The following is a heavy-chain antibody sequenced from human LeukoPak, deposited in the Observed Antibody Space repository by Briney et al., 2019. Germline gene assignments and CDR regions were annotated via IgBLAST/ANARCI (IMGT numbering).Heavy chain of an antibody. Sequence: PSETLFLTCTVSGGSISSGDYYWSWIRQPPGKGLEWIGYIYYSGSTYYNPSLKSRVTISVDTSKNQFSLKLSSVTAADTAVYYCARDSLLWFGESTKYGMDVWGQGTTVTVSS. CDR2: IYYSGST. CDR3: ARDSLLWFGESTKYGMDV. CDR1: GGSISSGDYY. V-gene: IGHV4-30-4*01. J-gene: IGHJ6*02. D-gene: IGHD3-10*01.